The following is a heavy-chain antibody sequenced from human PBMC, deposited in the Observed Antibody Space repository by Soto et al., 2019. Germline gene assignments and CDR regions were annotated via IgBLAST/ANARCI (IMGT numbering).Heavy chain of an antibody. CDR3: ARAGLSYYYYGLDV. Sequence: GGSLRLSCAASGFTFSSYWMHWVRQAPGKGLVWVSRINSDGSSTSYADSVKGRFTISRDNAKNTLYLQMNSLRAEDTAVYYCARAGLSYYYYGLDVWGQGTTVTVSS. CDR1: GFTFSSYW. J-gene: IGHJ6*02. CDR2: INSDGSST. V-gene: IGHV3-74*01. D-gene: IGHD2-8*02.